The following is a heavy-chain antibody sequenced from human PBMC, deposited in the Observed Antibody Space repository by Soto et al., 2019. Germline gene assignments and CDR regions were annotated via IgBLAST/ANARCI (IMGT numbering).Heavy chain of an antibody. CDR2: IYYSGST. V-gene: IGHV4-39*01. D-gene: IGHD2-21*01. CDR3: ARHAPRERLSPYYYFDY. J-gene: IGHJ4*02. CDR1: GGSISSGGYY. Sequence: SETLSLTCTVSGGSISSGGYYWSWIRQHPGKGLEWIGCIYYSGSTYYNPSLKSRVTISVDTSKNQFSLKLSSVTAADTAVYYCARHAPRERLSPYYYFDYWGQGTLVTVSS.